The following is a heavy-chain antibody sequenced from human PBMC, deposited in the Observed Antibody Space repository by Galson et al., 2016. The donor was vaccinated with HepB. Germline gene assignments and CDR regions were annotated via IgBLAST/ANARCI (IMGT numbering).Heavy chain of an antibody. V-gene: IGHV3-9*01. CDR1: GFTFDDYG. Sequence: SLRLSCAASGFTFDDYGMHWVRQAPGKGLEWVSSISWNSGRIAYADSVKGRFTISRDNSKNTLYPQMSSLTAEDTAVYYCVTGFGGSGSYWGQGTLVTVSS. J-gene: IGHJ4*02. D-gene: IGHD3-10*01. CDR2: ISWNSGRI. CDR3: VTGFGGSGSY.